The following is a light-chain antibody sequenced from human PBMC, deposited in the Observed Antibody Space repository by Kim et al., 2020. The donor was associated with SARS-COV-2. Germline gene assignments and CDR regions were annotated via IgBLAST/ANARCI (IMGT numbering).Light chain of an antibody. Sequence: DIVMTQSPESLAVSLGERATINCKSSQSVLYSSNNKNYLAWYQQKPGQPPKLLISWASTRESGVPDRFSGSGSGTDFTLTISGLQAEDVAVYYCQQSYSTPFTFGPGTKVDIK. J-gene: IGKJ3*01. CDR3: QQSYSTPFT. CDR1: QSVLYSSNNKNY. V-gene: IGKV4-1*01. CDR2: WAS.